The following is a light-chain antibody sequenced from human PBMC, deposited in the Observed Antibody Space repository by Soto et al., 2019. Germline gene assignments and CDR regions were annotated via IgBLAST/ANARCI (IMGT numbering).Light chain of an antibody. Sequence: DIKMTQSPLSLSASVGDRVTITCRASQSIAGYLNWYQQKPGKAPNLLIYTASSLQSGVPSRFSGSGSGTDFTLTISSLQPEDFATYYCQQTYSTPHTFGQGTKLEI. V-gene: IGKV1-39*01. J-gene: IGKJ2*01. CDR2: TAS. CDR1: QSIAGY. CDR3: QQTYSTPHT.